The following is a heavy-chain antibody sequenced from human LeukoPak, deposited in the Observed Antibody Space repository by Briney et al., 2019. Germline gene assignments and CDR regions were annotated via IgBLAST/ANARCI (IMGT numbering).Heavy chain of an antibody. J-gene: IGHJ3*02. CDR1: GFTFSSYA. CDR2: ISSSSSYI. V-gene: IGHV3-21*01. Sequence: GGSLRLSCAASGFTFSSYAMSWVRQAPGKGLEWVSSISSSSSYIYYADSVKGRFTISRDNAKNSLYLQMNSLRAEDTAVYYCARERHDAFDIWGQGTMVTVSS. CDR3: ARERHDAFDI.